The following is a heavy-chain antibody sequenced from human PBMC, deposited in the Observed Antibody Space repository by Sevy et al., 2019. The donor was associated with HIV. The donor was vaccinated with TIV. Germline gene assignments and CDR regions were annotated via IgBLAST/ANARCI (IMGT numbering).Heavy chain of an antibody. CDR3: AKEPNDYGDPWAFDM. Sequence: GGSLRLSCAASGFTFNNYGMHWVRQAPGKGLEWVSVISYDGSNKYYADSVKGRFTISRDNSKNTLYLHMNSLRVEDTATYYCAKEPNDYGDPWAFDMWGQGTMVTVSS. J-gene: IGHJ3*02. CDR1: GFTFNNYG. V-gene: IGHV3-30*18. CDR2: ISYDGSNK. D-gene: IGHD4-17*01.